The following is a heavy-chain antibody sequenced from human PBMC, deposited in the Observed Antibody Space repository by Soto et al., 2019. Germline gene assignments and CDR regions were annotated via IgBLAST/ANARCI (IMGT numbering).Heavy chain of an antibody. V-gene: IGHV3-74*01. Sequence: EVQLVESGGGLVLPGGSLRLSVAAFGFTFRRSGCHWVPKPPGKGLVWVSRISSYGSDTHYADSVKGRFTISRDNAKNTLYLQMNSLRADDTAVYYCASNYAYAEGYYWYGIDVWGQGTTVTVSS. CDR3: ASNYAYAEGYYWYGIDV. J-gene: IGHJ6*02. CDR1: GFTFRRSG. CDR2: ISSYGSDT. D-gene: IGHD3-16*01.